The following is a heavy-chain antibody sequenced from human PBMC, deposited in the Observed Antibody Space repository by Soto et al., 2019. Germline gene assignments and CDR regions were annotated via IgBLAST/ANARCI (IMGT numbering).Heavy chain of an antibody. V-gene: IGHV3-30-3*01. CDR1: GFTFSTYA. J-gene: IGHJ2*01. CDR2: ISNDGSKK. CDR3: MRDVWYSNDGGNYNFPL. D-gene: IGHD4-4*01. Sequence: QVQLVESGGGVVQPGRSLRLSCAASGFTFSTYAINWVRQAPGKGLEWVAVISNDGSKKYYADSVKGRLTLSRDNSTYTLYLHMISLRTDDTTIYYCMRDVWYSNDGGNYNFPLWGRGTLCTVS.